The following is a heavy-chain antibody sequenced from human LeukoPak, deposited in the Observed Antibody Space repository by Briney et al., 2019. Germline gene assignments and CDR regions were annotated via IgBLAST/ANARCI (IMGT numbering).Heavy chain of an antibody. CDR2: INSDGSST. J-gene: IGHJ4*02. V-gene: IGHV3-74*01. Sequence: GGSLRLSCAASGFTFSSYWMHWVRQAPGKGLVWVSRINSDGSSTSYADSVKGRFTISRDNSKNTLYLQMNTLRAEDTAVYYCARGYSYGLGSFWGQGTLVTVSS. D-gene: IGHD5-18*01. CDR1: GFTFSSYW. CDR3: ARGYSYGLGSF.